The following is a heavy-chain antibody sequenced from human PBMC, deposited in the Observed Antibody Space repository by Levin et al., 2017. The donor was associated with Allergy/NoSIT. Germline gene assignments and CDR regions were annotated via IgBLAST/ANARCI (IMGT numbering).Heavy chain of an antibody. CDR3: ARGSIDPLMTTVKDY. CDR1: GFTVSSNY. J-gene: IGHJ4*02. D-gene: IGHD4-17*01. CDR2: IYSGGST. Sequence: GGSLRLSCAASGFTVSSNYMSWVRQAPGKGLEWVSVIYSGGSTYYADSVKGRFTISRDNSKNTLYLQMNSLRAEDTAVYYCARGSIDPLMTTVKDYWGQGTLVTVSS. V-gene: IGHV3-53*01.